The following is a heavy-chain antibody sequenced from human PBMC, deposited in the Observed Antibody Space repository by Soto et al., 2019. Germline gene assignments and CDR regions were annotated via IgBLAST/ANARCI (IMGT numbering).Heavy chain of an antibody. CDR1: GFTFSSYA. CDR2: ISGSGGST. V-gene: IGHV3-23*01. Sequence: PEGTLRLSCAASGFTFSSYAMSWVRQAPGKGLEWVSAISGSGGSTYYADSVKGRFTISRDNAKNSLYLQMNSLRAEDTAVYYCARDIYDYVWESYPRYFDYWGQGTLVTVSS. CDR3: ARDIYDYVWESYPRYFDY. J-gene: IGHJ4*02. D-gene: IGHD3-16*01.